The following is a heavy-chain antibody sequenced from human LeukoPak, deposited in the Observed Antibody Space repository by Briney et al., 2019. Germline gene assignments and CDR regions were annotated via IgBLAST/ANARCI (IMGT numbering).Heavy chain of an antibody. CDR1: GGSISSYY. J-gene: IGHJ4*02. CDR2: LYYSGST. V-gene: IGHV4-59*08. Sequence: SETLSLTCTVSGGSISSYYWSWIRQPPGKGLEWIGYLYYSGSTSYNPSLKSRVTISVDSSKNQFSLKLSSVTAADTAAYYCARSNYDFWSGYYLHYFDYWGQGTLVTVSS. CDR3: ARSNYDFWSGYYLHYFDY. D-gene: IGHD3-3*01.